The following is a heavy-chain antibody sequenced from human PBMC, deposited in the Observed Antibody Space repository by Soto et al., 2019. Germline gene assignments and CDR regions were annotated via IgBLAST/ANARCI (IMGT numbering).Heavy chain of an antibody. D-gene: IGHD3-22*01. J-gene: IGHJ6*02. CDR3: ARDPSYYYDSSGYYSNGMDV. V-gene: IGHV1-2*04. Sequence: ASVKVSCKSSGDSFKSYSLSWVRQAPGQGLEWMGWVNPNSGGTNYAQKFQGWVTMTRDTSISTAYMELSRLRSDDTAVYYCARDPSYYYDSSGYYSNGMDVWGQGTTVTVSS. CDR1: GDSFKSYS. CDR2: VNPNSGGT.